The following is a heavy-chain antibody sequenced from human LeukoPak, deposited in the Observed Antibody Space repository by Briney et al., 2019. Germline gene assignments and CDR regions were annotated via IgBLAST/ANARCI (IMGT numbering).Heavy chain of an antibody. D-gene: IGHD3-22*01. Sequence: PGGSLRLSCAASGFTFSSYGMHWVRQAPGKGLEWVAFIRYDGSNKYYADSVKGRFTISRDNSKNTLYLQMNSLRAEDTAVYYCARIVGYYDSSGYVYYFDYWGQGTLVTVSS. CDR2: IRYDGSNK. J-gene: IGHJ4*02. CDR3: ARIVGYYDSSGYVYYFDY. V-gene: IGHV3-30*02. CDR1: GFTFSSYG.